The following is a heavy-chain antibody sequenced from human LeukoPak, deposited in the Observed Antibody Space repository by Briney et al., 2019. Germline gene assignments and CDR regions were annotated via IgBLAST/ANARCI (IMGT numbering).Heavy chain of an antibody. CDR3: AREIATTTGYVDFHYYMDA. CDR1: GFSFTSFW. Sequence: GGSLRLSCEDSGFSFTSFWMNWVRQVPGKGLEWVASISSSSTDIYYADSVQGRFTISRDDAKSSLFPQMNSLRVVDTAVYYCAREIATTTGYVDFHYYMDAWGEGTTVTVSS. D-gene: IGHD2-2*01. CDR2: ISSSSTDI. V-gene: IGHV3-21*03. J-gene: IGHJ6*03.